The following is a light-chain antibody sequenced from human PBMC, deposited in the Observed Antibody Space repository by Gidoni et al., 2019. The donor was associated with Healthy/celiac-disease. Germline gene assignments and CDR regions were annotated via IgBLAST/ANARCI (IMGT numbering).Light chain of an antibody. V-gene: IGKV3-20*01. Sequence: ESVLTQSPGTLSLSPGERATLSCRASQSVSSSYLAWYQQTPGQAPRLLIYGASSRATGIPDRFSGSGSGTDFTLTISRLEPEDFAVYYCQQYGSSLPMYTFXQXTKLEIK. J-gene: IGKJ2*01. CDR1: QSVSSSY. CDR2: GAS. CDR3: QQYGSSLPMYT.